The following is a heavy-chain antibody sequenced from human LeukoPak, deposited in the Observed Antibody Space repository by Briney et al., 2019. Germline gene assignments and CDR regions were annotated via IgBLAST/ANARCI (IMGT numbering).Heavy chain of an antibody. CDR1: GYTFTGYY. CDR3: ARDQSPAVAQGAFDI. V-gene: IGHV1-2*02. J-gene: IGHJ3*02. D-gene: IGHD6-19*01. Sequence: ASVKVSCKASGYTFTGYYMHWVRQAPGQGLEWMGWINPNSGGTNYAQKFQGRVTMTRDTSISTAYMELSRLRSDDTAVYYCARDQSPAVAQGAFDIWGQGTMVTVSS. CDR2: INPNSGGT.